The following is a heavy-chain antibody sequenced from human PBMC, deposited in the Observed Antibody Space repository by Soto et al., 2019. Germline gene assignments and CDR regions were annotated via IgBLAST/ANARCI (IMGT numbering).Heavy chain of an antibody. J-gene: IGHJ6*02. D-gene: IGHD3-10*01. V-gene: IGHV3-21*01. CDR3: GIAAGEYYYGMDV. Sequence: GGSLRLSCAASGFTFSTYSMNWVRQVPGKGLEWVSSISSSSSYIYYADSVKGRFTISRDNAKNSLYLQMNSLRAEDTAVYYCGIAAGEYYYGMDVWGQGPTVTVSS. CDR2: ISSSSSYI. CDR1: GFTFSTYS.